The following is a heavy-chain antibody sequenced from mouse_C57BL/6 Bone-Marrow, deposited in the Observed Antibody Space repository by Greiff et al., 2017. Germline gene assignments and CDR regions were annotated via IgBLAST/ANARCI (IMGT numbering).Heavy chain of an antibody. D-gene: IGHD2-1*01. V-gene: IGHV1-52*01. CDR2: IDPSDSET. CDR1: GYTFTIYW. J-gene: IGHJ4*01. CDR3: ARLGGNYVNYYAMDY. Sequence: QVQLQQPGAELVRPGSSVKLSCKASGYTFTIYWMHWVKQRPIQGLEWIGNIDPSDSETHYNQKFKDKATLTVDKSSSTAYMQLSSLTSEDSAVYYCARLGGNYVNYYAMDYWGQGTSVTVSS.